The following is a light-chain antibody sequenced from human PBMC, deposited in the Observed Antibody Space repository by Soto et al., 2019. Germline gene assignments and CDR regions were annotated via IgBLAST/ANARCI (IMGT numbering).Light chain of an antibody. CDR1: RSDVGGYHY. CDR3: CSYAGSYTLV. V-gene: IGLV2-11*01. J-gene: IGLJ2*01. CDR2: DVN. Sequence: HSALTQPRSVSGSPGQSVTLSCTGTRSDVGGYHYVSWYQHHPGKAPKIIIYDVNKRPSGVPDRFSGSKSGNTASLTISGLQTEDEADYYCCSYAGSYTLVFGGGTKLTVL.